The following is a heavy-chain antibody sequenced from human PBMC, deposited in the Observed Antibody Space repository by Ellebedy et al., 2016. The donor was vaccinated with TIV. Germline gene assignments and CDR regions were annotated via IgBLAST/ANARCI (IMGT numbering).Heavy chain of an antibody. CDR1: GGSISSYY. Sequence: SETLSLTCAVYGGSISSYYWTWIRQPPGKGLEWIGYLFSTGATKYNPSLMSRVTISIDTSRNQFSLKLSSVTAADTAVYYCARDSPAYYNSRGLDSWGQGIPVTVSS. J-gene: IGHJ4*02. CDR3: ARDSPAYYNSRGLDS. D-gene: IGHD3-22*01. V-gene: IGHV4-59*01. CDR2: LFSTGAT.